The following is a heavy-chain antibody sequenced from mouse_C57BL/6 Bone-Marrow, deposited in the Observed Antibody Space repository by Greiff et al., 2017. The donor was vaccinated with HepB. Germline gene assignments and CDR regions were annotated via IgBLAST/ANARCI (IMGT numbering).Heavy chain of an antibody. CDR2: ISDGGSYT. Sequence: EVKLVESGGGLVKPGGSLKLSCAASGFTFSSYAMSWVRQTPEKRLEWVATISDGGSYTYYPDNVKGRFTISRDNAKNNLYLQMSHLKSEDTAMYYCARWLLFAYWGQGTLVTVSA. J-gene: IGHJ3*01. CDR3: ARWLLFAY. CDR1: GFTFSSYA. V-gene: IGHV5-4*03. D-gene: IGHD2-3*01.